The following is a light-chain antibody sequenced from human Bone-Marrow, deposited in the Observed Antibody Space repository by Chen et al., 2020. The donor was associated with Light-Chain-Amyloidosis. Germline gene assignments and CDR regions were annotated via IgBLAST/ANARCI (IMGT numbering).Light chain of an antibody. Sequence: SSVLTQPPSVSVAPGETATLTCGGNKIGIKSVHWYPQKPGQAPVLVVYYDTERPSGIPVRFSGSNSGTTATLTISRVEAGDEADYYCQVWDGLLDHVVFGGGTRLTVL. CDR2: YDT. V-gene: IGLV3-21*04. CDR3: QVWDGLLDHVV. CDR1: KIGIKS. J-gene: IGLJ2*01.